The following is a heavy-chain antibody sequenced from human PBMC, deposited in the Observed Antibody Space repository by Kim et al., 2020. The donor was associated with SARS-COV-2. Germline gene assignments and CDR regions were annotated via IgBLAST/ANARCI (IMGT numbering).Heavy chain of an antibody. Sequence: GGSLRLSCAASGFTFSNAWMSWVRQAPGKGLEWVGRIKSKTDGGTTDYAAPGKGRFTISRDDSKNTLYLQMNSLKTEDTAVYYCTTALDGSGRYYGAYWGQGTLVTVSS. J-gene: IGHJ4*02. D-gene: IGHD3-10*01. V-gene: IGHV3-15*01. CDR2: IKSKTDGGTT. CDR1: GFTFSNAW. CDR3: TTALDGSGRYYGAY.